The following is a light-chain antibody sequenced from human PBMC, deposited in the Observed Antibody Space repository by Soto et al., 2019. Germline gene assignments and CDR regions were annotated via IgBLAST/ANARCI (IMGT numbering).Light chain of an antibody. CDR2: GAS. Sequence: EIMLTQSPGTLTLSPGDRATLSCSASQSVSSNYLAWSQQNPGQAPMLLVYGASSRAAGIPDRFSCRGSGIEFTLTISRLEPEDFAVYYRQQYGSSPQTFGQGTKVDIK. J-gene: IGKJ1*01. CDR3: QQYGSSPQT. CDR1: QSVSSNY. V-gene: IGKV3-20*01.